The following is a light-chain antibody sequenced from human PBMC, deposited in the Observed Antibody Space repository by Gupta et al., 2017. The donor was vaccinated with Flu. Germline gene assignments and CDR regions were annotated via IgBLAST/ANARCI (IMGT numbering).Light chain of an antibody. CDR3: QQDVSSPKT. CDR2: DAS. J-gene: IGKJ1*01. Sequence: EIVLTQSPGTLSLSPGERATLSCRASQNVIHNFLAWYQQKPGQAPRLLIYDASNRATGIPDRFSGSGSGTDFILTISRLEPEDSAIYYCQQDVSSPKTFGQGTKVEIK. CDR1: QNVIHNF. V-gene: IGKV3-20*01.